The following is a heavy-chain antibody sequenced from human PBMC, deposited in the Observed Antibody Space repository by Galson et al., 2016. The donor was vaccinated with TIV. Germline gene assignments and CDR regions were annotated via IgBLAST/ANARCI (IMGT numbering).Heavy chain of an antibody. Sequence: SLRLSCAASGFTFSGYSMDWVRQAPGKGLEWLSYISSGRSSTIHYADSVKGRFTISRDNARNSLHLQMTSLRAEDTAVYYCARDRSGYSYGYASAYFDLWGRGTLVVVSS. V-gene: IGHV3-48*01. CDR1: GFTFSGYS. J-gene: IGHJ2*01. D-gene: IGHD5-18*01. CDR2: ISSGRSSTI. CDR3: ARDRSGYSYGYASAYFDL.